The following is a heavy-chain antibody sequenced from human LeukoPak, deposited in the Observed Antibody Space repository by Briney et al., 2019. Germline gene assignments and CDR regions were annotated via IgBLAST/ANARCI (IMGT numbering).Heavy chain of an antibody. CDR2: ISSSGSTI. CDR3: VGAYDSRGYLHRSHSDY. D-gene: IGHD3-22*01. V-gene: IGHV3-11*01. CDR1: GFTFSDYY. J-gene: IGHJ4*02. Sequence: GGSLRLSSAASGFTFSDYYMSCVREAPGKGLEWVSYISSSGSTIYYADPVKGRFTISRDNAKNSLYLQMNSLRAEDTAVYYCVGAYDSRGYLHRSHSDYWGQGTLDSVSS.